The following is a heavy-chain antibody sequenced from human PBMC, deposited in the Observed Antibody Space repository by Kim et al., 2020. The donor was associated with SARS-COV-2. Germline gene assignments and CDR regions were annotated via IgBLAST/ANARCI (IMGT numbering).Heavy chain of an antibody. Sequence: LKSRATISVDTSKNQFSLKLSSVAAADTAVYYCARHIPDTAMVTENWFDPWGQGTLVTVSS. J-gene: IGHJ5*02. CDR3: ARHIPDTAMVTENWFDP. D-gene: IGHD5-18*01. V-gene: IGHV4-39*01.